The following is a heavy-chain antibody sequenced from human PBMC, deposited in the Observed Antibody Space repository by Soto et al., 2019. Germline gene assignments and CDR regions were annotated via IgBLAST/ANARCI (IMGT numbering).Heavy chain of an antibody. V-gene: IGHV1-18*01. CDR1: GYTFMNYA. J-gene: IGHJ2*01. CDR3: VRCYCSVGSCYTCLHFDL. D-gene: IGHD2-15*01. Sequence: QVQLVQSGAEVKEPGASVKLSCQASGYTFMNYAISWVRQAPGQGLEWMGWISPSTGDTDQAQNFQGRVTMTLDTSTNTANLELRTLRSDDSAVYYCVRCYCSVGSCYTCLHFDLWGRGTLVTVSS. CDR2: ISPSTGDT.